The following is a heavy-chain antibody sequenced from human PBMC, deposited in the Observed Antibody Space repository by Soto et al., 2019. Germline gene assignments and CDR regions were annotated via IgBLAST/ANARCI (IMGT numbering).Heavy chain of an antibody. V-gene: IGHV4-30-4*01. J-gene: IGHJ4*02. D-gene: IGHD4-17*01. Sequence: PSETLSLTCTVSGGSISSGDYYWSWIRQPPGKGLEWIGYIYYSGSTYYNPSLKSRVTISVDTSKNQFSLKLSSVTAADTAVYYCASHYGGTLRSFDYWGQGTLVTVSS. CDR1: GGSISSGDYY. CDR3: ASHYGGTLRSFDY. CDR2: IYYSGST.